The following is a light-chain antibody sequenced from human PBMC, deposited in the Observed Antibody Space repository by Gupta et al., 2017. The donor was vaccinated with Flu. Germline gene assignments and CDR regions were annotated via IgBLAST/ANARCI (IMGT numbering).Light chain of an antibody. CDR2: GAS. V-gene: IGKV3-20*01. Sequence: EIVLTQSPGTLSLSPGERATLSCRASQSLSRYELAWYQQKPGQAPRLIMYGASSRATGIPDRVSGSGSGIDFILTSSRLQPEDFTVYYCQYYDSSYTFGGGTKVEIK. CDR1: QSLSRYE. CDR3: QYYDSSYT. J-gene: IGKJ4*01.